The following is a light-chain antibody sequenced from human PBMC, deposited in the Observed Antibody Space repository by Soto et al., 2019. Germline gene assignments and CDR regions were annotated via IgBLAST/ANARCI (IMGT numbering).Light chain of an antibody. J-gene: IGKJ1*01. CDR1: QSLRSGD. CDR2: GAS. CDR3: HQYATSPRT. Sequence: PRERATLSCRASQSLRSGDLACYQQIPGQAPGLLIYGASSRATGIPDGFSGSGSGTDFNLTVSRLAPEDFAVYYCHQYATSPRTFGQGTKVEIK. V-gene: IGKV3-20*01.